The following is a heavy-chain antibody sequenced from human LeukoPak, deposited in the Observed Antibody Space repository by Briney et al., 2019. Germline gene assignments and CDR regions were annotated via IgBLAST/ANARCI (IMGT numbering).Heavy chain of an antibody. CDR3: ARHKNYYDSSGYYWNAFDI. J-gene: IGHJ3*02. V-gene: IGHV4-59*08. CDR2: IYYSGST. D-gene: IGHD3-22*01. Sequence: PSETLSLTCTVSGGSISSYYWSWIRQPPGKGLEWIGYIYYSGSTNYNPSLKSRVTISVDTSKNQFSLKLSSVSAADTAVYYCARHKNYYDSSGYYWNAFDIWGQGTMVTVSS. CDR1: GGSISSYY.